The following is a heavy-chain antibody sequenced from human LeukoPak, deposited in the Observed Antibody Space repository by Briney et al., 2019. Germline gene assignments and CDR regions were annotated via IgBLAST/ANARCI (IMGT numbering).Heavy chain of an antibody. CDR2: INSDGSST. D-gene: IGHD2-15*01. V-gene: IGHV3-74*01. CDR1: GFTFSSYW. J-gene: IGHJ4*02. CDR3: ARNVLPGYFDY. Sequence: GGSLRLSCAASGFTFSSYWMHWVRQAPGKGLVWVSRINSDGSSTSYTDSVKGRFTISRDNAKNTLYLQMNSLRAEDTAVYYCARNVLPGYFDYWGQGTLVTVSS.